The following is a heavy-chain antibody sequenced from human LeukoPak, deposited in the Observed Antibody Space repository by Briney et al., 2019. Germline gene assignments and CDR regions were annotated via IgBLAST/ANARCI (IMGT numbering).Heavy chain of an antibody. CDR3: ARGYYDSSGYYSDFGY. D-gene: IGHD3-22*01. J-gene: IGHJ4*02. CDR2: IYTSGST. V-gene: IGHV4-4*07. CDR1: GGSISSYY. Sequence: PSETLSLTCTVSGGSISSYYWSWIRQPAGKGLEWIGRIYTSGSTNYNPSLKSRVTMSVDTSKNQFSLKLSSVTAADTAVYYCARGYYDSSGYYSDFGYWGQGTLVTVSS.